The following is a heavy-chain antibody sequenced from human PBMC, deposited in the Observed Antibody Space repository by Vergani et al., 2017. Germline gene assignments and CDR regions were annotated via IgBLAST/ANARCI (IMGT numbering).Heavy chain of an antibody. V-gene: IGHV1-8*01. CDR3: ASDKLEYNSPRWNY. D-gene: IGHD1-14*01. J-gene: IGHJ4*02. Sequence: QEQLVQSGAEVRKPGASVKVSCKASGYNFTSFDINWVRLATGQGLEWMGWMNPKSGNTAYAAKFQGRITMTTDTSTTTAYMELRSLRSDDTAVYYCASDKLEYNSPRWNYWGQGSLVIVSS. CDR2: MNPKSGNT. CDR1: GYNFTSFD.